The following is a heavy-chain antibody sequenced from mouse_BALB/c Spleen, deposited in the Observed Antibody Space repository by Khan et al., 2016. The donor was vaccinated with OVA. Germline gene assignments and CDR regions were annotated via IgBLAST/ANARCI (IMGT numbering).Heavy chain of an antibody. D-gene: IGHD2-3*01. V-gene: IGHV3-2*02. CDR3: ARDGSRYNYAMDY. CDR2: INYSGST. Sequence: EVELVESGPGLVKPSQSLSFTCTVTGYSITSDYAWNWIRQFPGNKLEWMGSINYSGSTNYNPSLKSRISITRDTSKNQFFLQLNSVTTEDTATYYCARDGSRYNYAMDYWGQGTAVTVSS. CDR1: GYSITSDYA. J-gene: IGHJ4*01.